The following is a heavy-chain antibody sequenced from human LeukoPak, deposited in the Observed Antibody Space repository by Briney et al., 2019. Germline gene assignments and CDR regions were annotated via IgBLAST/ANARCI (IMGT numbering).Heavy chain of an antibody. CDR2: IIPIFGTA. CDR1: RGTFSSYA. CDR3: ARVTTWGSHPRNFDY. V-gene: IGHV1-69*01. D-gene: IGHD7-27*01. J-gene: IGHJ4*02. Sequence: SVKVSCKASRGTFSSYAISWVRQAPGQGLEWMGGIIPIFGTANYAQKFQGRVTITADESTSTAYMELSSLRSEDTAVYYCARVTTWGSHPRNFDYWGQGTLVTVSS.